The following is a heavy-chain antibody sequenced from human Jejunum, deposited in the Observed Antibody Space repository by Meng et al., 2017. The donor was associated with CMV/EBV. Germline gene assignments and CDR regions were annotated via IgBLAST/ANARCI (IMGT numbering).Heavy chain of an antibody. CDR1: GTTISNDL. Sequence: AAGTTISNDLSSWLRQAPEQGLEWVGIINPTGSGKDYQQQFQRRVTITADTSTKTDYLELSSLTSDEAAVYYCGEVVVAGGAEYHYWGQGTLVTVSS. D-gene: IGHD2-15*01. V-gene: IGHV1-46*01. J-gene: IGHJ4*02. CDR3: GEVVVAGGAEYHY. CDR2: INPTGSGK.